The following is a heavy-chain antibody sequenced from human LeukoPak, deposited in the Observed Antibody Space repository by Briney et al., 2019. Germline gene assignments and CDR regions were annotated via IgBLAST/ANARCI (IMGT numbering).Heavy chain of an antibody. V-gene: IGHV3-21*01. Sequence: GRSLRLSCAASGFTFSSYSMNWVRQAPGKGREWVSSISSSSSYIYYADSVKGRFTISRDNAKNSLYLQMNSLRAEDTAVYYCARSGYSSGGGDYWGQGTLVTVSS. CDR1: GFTFSSYS. CDR3: ARSGYSSGGGDY. CDR2: ISSSSSYI. D-gene: IGHD6-19*01. J-gene: IGHJ4*02.